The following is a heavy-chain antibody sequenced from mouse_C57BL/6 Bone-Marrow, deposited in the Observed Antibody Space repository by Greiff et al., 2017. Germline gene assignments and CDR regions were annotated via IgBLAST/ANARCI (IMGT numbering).Heavy chain of an antibody. J-gene: IGHJ3*01. V-gene: IGHV3-1*01. CDR3: ARGGYYYGSSPWFAY. CDR1: GYSITSGYD. Sequence: EVKVVESGPGMVKPSQSLSLTCTVTGYSITSGYDWHWIRHFPGNKLEWMGYISYSGSTNYNPSLKSRISITHDTSKNHFFLKLNSVTTEDTATYYCARGGYYYGSSPWFAYWGQGTLVTVSA. D-gene: IGHD1-1*01. CDR2: ISYSGST.